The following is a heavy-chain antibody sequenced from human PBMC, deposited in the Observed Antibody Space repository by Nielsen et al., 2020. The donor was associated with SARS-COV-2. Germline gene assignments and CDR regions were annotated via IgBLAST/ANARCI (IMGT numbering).Heavy chain of an antibody. CDR1: GFTFSSYS. Sequence: GESLKISCAASGFTFSSYSMNWVRQAPGKGLEWVSYISSSSTIYYADSVKGRFTISRDNSKNTLYLQMNSLRAEDTAVYYCAKDQWDADYYDSSGYSVGLDYWGQGTLVTVSS. CDR3: AKDQWDADYYDSSGYSVGLDY. J-gene: IGHJ4*02. CDR2: ISSSSTI. V-gene: IGHV3-48*01. D-gene: IGHD3-22*01.